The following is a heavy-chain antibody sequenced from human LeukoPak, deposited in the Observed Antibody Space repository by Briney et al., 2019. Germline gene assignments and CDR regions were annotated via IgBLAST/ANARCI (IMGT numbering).Heavy chain of an antibody. J-gene: IGHJ4*02. Sequence: PSETLSLTCAVYGGSFSDYYWSWIRQSPGKGLEWIGEINHSGRTNYNSSLKSRVTISVDTSKKQFSLKLSSVTAAGTAVYYCARGPGIAAADAVSYWGQGTLVTVSP. D-gene: IGHD6-25*01. V-gene: IGHV4-34*01. CDR3: ARGPGIAAADAVSY. CDR1: GGSFSDYY. CDR2: INHSGRT.